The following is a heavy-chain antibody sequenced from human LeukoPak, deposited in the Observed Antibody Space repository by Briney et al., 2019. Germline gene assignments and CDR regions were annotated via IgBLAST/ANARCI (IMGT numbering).Heavy chain of an antibody. CDR3: AKDLEKILGYFDY. Sequence: GRSLRLSCAASGFTFSSYSMHWVRQAPGKGLEWVAVISYDGSNKYYADSVKGRFTISRDNSKNTLYLQTNSLRAEDTAVYYCAKDLEKILGYFDYWGQGTLVTVSS. CDR2: ISYDGSNK. J-gene: IGHJ4*02. V-gene: IGHV3-30*18. CDR1: GFTFSSYS.